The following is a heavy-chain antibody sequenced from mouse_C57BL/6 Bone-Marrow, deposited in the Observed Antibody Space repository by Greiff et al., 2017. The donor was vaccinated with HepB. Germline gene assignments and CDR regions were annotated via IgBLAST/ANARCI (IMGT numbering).Heavy chain of an antibody. CDR1: GYTFTSYW. D-gene: IGHD4-1*01. Sequence: VQLKESGAELVKPGASVKMSCKASGYTFTSYWITWVKQRPGQGLEWIGDIYPGSGSTNYNEKFKSKATLTVDTSSSTAYMQLSSLTSEDSAVYYCAPNWAYAMDYWGQGTSVTVSS. V-gene: IGHV1-55*01. J-gene: IGHJ4*01. CDR3: APNWAYAMDY. CDR2: IYPGSGST.